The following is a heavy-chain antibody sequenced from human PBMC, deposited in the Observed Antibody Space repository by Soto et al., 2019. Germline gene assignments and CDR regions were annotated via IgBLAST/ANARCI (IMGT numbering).Heavy chain of an antibody. CDR2: ISAYNGNT. CDR3: ARWSDIVVVVAASDGYFDY. Sequence: GASVKVSCKASGYTFTSYGISWVRQAPGQGLEWMGWISAYNGNTNYAQKLQGRVTMTTDTSTSTAYMELRSLRSDDTAVYYCARWSDIVVVVAASDGYFDYWGQGTLVTVSS. CDR1: GYTFTSYG. J-gene: IGHJ4*02. V-gene: IGHV1-18*04. D-gene: IGHD2-15*01.